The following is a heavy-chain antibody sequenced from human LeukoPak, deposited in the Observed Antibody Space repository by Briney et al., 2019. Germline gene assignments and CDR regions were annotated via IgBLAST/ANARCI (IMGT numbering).Heavy chain of an antibody. CDR3: ARDRYYYDSSGYYPYYYYYMDV. CDR2: IYYSGST. Sequence: SETLSLTCTVSGGSISSYYWSWIRQPPGKGLEWIGYIYYSGSTNYNPSLKSRVTISVDTSKNQFSLKLSSVTAADTAVYYCARDRYYYDSSGYYPYYYYYMDVWGKGTTVTISS. J-gene: IGHJ6*03. CDR1: GGSISSYY. V-gene: IGHV4-59*01. D-gene: IGHD3-22*01.